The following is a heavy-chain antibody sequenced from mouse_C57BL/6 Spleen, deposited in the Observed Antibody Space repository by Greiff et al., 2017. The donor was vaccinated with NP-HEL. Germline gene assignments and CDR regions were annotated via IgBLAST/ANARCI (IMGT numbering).Heavy chain of an antibody. CDR2: ISSGSSTI. CDR3: ARKRAVVATGAMDY. Sequence: EVQRVESGGGLVKPGGSLKLSCAASGFTFSDYGMHWVRQAPEKGLEWVAYISSGSSTIYYADTVKGRFTISRDNAKNTLFLQMTSLRSEDTAMYYCARKRAVVATGAMDYWGQGTSVTVSS. D-gene: IGHD1-1*01. V-gene: IGHV5-17*01. CDR1: GFTFSDYG. J-gene: IGHJ4*01.